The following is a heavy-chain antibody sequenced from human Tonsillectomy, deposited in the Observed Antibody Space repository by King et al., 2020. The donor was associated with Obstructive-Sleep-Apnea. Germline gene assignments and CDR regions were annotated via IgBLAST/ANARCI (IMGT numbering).Heavy chain of an antibody. D-gene: IGHD2-21*01. Sequence: QLQESGPGLVKPSETLSLTCTVSGDSISTSYYWTWIRQPPGKGLDWTGTIYYSGSTYYNPSLKSRVTISVDTSKNQFSLNLNSVTAADTAVYYCARGPSLGEENDYWGQGTLVTVSS. J-gene: IGHJ4*02. V-gene: IGHV4-39*07. CDR3: ARGPSLGEENDY. CDR2: IYYSGST. CDR1: GDSISTSYY.